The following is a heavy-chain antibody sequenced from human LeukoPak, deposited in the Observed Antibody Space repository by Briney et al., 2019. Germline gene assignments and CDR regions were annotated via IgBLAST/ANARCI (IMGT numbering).Heavy chain of an antibody. Sequence: GGSLRLSCAASGFTFSSYEMNWVRQAPGKGLEWASYISSSGSTIYYADSVKGRFTISRDDAKNSLYLQMNSLRAEDTAVYYCARDGSADIVATQYFDYWGQGTLVTVSS. CDR3: ARDGSADIVATQYFDY. J-gene: IGHJ4*02. CDR2: ISSSGSTI. D-gene: IGHD5-12*01. V-gene: IGHV3-48*03. CDR1: GFTFSSYE.